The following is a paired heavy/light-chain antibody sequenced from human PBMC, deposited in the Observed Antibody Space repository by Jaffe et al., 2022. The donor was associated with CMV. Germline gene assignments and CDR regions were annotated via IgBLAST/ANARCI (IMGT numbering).Light chain of an antibody. CDR3: QQYNNWPPWT. CDR2: GAS. Sequence: EIVMTQSPATLSVSPGERATLTCRASQSVSSNLAWYQHKPGQAPRLLIYGASARATGIPARFSGSGSGTEFTLTISSLQSEDFAVYYCQQYNNWPPWTFGQGTKVEIK. J-gene: IGKJ1*01. CDR1: QSVSSN. V-gene: IGKV3-15*01.
Heavy chain of an antibody. CDR3: AKGIEYSSSSAIDY. CDR2: ISGSGGTA. V-gene: IGHV3-23*01. CDR1: GFTFSTYA. D-gene: IGHD6-6*01. J-gene: IGHJ4*02. Sequence: EVQLLESGGGLVQPGGSLRLSCAASGFTFSTYAMNWVRQAPGKGLEWVSSISGSGGTAFYTDSVKGRFTISRDNSKNTLYLQMTSLRAEDTAVYYCAKGIEYSSSSAIDYWGQGTLVTVSS.